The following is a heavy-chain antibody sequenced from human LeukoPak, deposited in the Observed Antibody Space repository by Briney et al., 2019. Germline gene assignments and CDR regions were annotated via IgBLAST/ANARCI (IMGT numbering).Heavy chain of an antibody. CDR3: ARDHSSGWYRGAFDI. D-gene: IGHD6-19*01. J-gene: IGHJ3*02. V-gene: IGHV4-59*01. Sequence: SETLSLTXTVSGGSISSYYWSWIRQPPGKGLEWIGYIYYSGSTNYNPSLKSRVTISVDTSKNQFSLKLNSVTAADTAVYYCARDHSSGWYRGAFDIWGQGTMVTVSS. CDR1: GGSISSYY. CDR2: IYYSGST.